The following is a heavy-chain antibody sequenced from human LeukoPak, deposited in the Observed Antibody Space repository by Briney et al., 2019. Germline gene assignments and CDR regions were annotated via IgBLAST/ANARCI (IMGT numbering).Heavy chain of an antibody. J-gene: IGHJ6*03. Sequence: GGSLRLSCAASGFTFEGFSMHWVRQAPGKGLEWVSAISGSGGSTYYADSVKGRFTISRDNSTNTLYLQMNSLRAEDAAVYYCASKEDCSSTSCYSYYYYYMDVWGKGTTVTISS. D-gene: IGHD2-2*01. CDR3: ASKEDCSSTSCYSYYYYYMDV. V-gene: IGHV3-23*01. CDR2: ISGSGGST. CDR1: GFTFEGFS.